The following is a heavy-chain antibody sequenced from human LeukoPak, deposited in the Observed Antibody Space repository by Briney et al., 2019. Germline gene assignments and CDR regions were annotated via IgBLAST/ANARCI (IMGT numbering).Heavy chain of an antibody. Sequence: SETLSLTCAVYGGSFSGYYWSWIRQPPGKGLEWIGEINHSGSTNYNPSLKSRVTISVDTSKNQFSLKLTSVTAADTAVYLCARRYYYDSSGYAFDIWGQGTLVTVSS. D-gene: IGHD3-22*01. J-gene: IGHJ4*02. CDR1: GGSFSGYY. CDR2: INHSGST. CDR3: ARRYYYDSSGYAFDI. V-gene: IGHV4-34*01.